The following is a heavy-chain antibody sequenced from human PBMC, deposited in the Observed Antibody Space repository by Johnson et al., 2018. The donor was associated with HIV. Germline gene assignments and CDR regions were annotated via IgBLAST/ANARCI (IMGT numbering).Heavy chain of an antibody. CDR1: GFTFSDYY. CDR2: ISRSGST. D-gene: IGHD1-26*01. CDR3: ARVRVGAFDI. V-gene: IGHV3-11*01. J-gene: IGHJ3*02. Sequence: VQLVESGGGLVKPGGSLRLSCAASGFTFSDYYMTWIRQAPGKGLEWVSYISRSGSTYYTRSVKGRFTISRDNSKNMLFLQINSLRVEDTAVYYCARVRVGAFDIWGQGTMVTVSS.